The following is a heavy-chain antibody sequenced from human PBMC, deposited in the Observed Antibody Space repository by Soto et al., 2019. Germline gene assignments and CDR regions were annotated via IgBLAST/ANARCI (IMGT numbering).Heavy chain of an antibody. V-gene: IGHV4-4*07. CDR3: ARDMTVFGGIDV. Sequence: SETLCVTCTFSVGSITIYYWSWIRQPAGKGLEWIGRIYHTGSINYNPSLQSRVTMSVDTSKNQVSLKLTSVTAADAAVYYCARDMTVFGGIDVWGQGTTVTGSS. D-gene: IGHD3-3*01. CDR2: IYHTGSI. J-gene: IGHJ6*01. CDR1: VGSITIYY.